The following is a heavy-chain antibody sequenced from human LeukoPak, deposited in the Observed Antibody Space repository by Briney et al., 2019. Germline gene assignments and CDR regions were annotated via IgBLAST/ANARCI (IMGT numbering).Heavy chain of an antibody. CDR2: IKEDGSAQ. CDR3: ARAVYSSGMGGAFDI. D-gene: IGHD3-22*01. CDR1: GFTFSKSW. V-gene: IGHV3-7*01. J-gene: IGHJ3*02. Sequence: GGSLRLSCAASGFTFSKSWMSWVRQTPEKGLEWVANIKEDGSAQYYVDSVRGRFTISRDNAKNSLYLQMNSLRAEDTAVYYCARAVYSSGMGGAFDIWGQGTMVTVSS.